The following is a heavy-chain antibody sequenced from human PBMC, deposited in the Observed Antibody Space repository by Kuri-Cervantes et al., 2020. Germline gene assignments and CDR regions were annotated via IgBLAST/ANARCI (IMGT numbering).Heavy chain of an antibody. D-gene: IGHD6-13*01. V-gene: IGHV3-30*03. CDR2: ISYDGSNK. J-gene: IGHJ4*02. CDR3: AREMYSSSPFDY. Sequence: GESLKISCAASGFTFSDHYMDWVRQAPGKGLEWVAVISYDGSNKYYADSVKGRFTISRDNSKNTLYLQMNSLRAEDTAVYYCAREMYSSSPFDYWGQGTLVTVSS. CDR1: GFTFSDHY.